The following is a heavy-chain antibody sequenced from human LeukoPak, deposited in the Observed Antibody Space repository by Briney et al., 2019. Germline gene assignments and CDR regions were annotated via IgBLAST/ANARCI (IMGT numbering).Heavy chain of an antibody. Sequence: GGSLRLSCAASGFIFSSYEMNWVRQAPGKGPEWVSYISSSLSTIYYADSVKGRFTISRDNAKNSLCLQMNSLRAEDTAIYYCARDRDGDFWGQGTMVTVSS. CDR3: ARDRDGDF. J-gene: IGHJ4*02. CDR1: GFIFSSYE. V-gene: IGHV3-48*03. CDR2: ISSSLSTI.